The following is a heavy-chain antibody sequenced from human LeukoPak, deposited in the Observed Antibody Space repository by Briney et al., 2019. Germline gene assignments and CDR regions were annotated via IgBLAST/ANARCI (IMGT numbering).Heavy chain of an antibody. V-gene: IGHV1-69*05. CDR1: GGTFSSYA. CDR2: IIPIFGTA. CDR3: ARLKGEFPLPWFDP. J-gene: IGHJ5*02. D-gene: IGHD3-10*01. Sequence: SVKVSCKASGGTFSSYAISWVRQAPGQGLEWMGRIIPIFGTANYAQKFQGRVTITTDESTSTAYMELRSLRSDDTAVYYCARLKGEFPLPWFDPWGQGTLVTVSS.